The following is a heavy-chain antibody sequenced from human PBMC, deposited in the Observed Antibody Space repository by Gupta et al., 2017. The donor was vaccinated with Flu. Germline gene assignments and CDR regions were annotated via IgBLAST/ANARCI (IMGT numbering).Heavy chain of an antibody. Sequence: EVQLVESGGGLVQPGGSLRLSCAASAFTFSSYEMNWVRQAPGKGLEWVSYISSSGSTIYYADSVKGRFTISRDNAKNSLYLQMNSLRAEDTAVYYCASTGGPYYYYYMDVWGKGTTVTVSS. D-gene: IGHD1-14*01. CDR3: ASTGGPYYYYYMDV. J-gene: IGHJ6*03. CDR2: ISSSGSTI. V-gene: IGHV3-48*03. CDR1: AFTFSSYE.